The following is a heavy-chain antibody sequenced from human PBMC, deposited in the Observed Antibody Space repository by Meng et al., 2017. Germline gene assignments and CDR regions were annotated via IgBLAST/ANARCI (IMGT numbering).Heavy chain of an antibody. CDR1: GYTFTSYG. D-gene: IGHD3-16*02. CDR2: ISAYNGNT. V-gene: IGHV1-18*01. J-gene: IGHJ5*02. CDR3: ARDVNDYVWGSYHH. Sequence: ASVKVSCKASGYTFTSYGISWVRQAPGQGLEWMGWISAYNGNTNYAQKLQGRVTMTTDTSTSTAYMELRSLRSDDTVVYYCARDVNDYVWGSYHHWGQGTLVTVSS.